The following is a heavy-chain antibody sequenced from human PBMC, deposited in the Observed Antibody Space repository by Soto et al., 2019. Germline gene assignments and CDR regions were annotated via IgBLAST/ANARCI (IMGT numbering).Heavy chain of an antibody. CDR2: IYYGGST. CDR1: GGSISSSSYY. Sequence: SETLSLTCTVSGGSISSSSYYWGWIRQPPGKGLEWIGRIYYGGSTYYNPSLKSRVTISVDTSKNQFSLKLSSVTAADTAVYYCARGLRFLEWLVEYNWFDPWGQGTLVTVSS. D-gene: IGHD3-3*01. V-gene: IGHV4-39*01. J-gene: IGHJ5*02. CDR3: ARGLRFLEWLVEYNWFDP.